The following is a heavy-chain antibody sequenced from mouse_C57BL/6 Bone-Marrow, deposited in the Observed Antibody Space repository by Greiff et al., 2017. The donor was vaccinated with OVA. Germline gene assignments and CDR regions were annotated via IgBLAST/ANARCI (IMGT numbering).Heavy chain of an antibody. CDR3: AREYYGSSRFAY. CDR2: IYPRSGNT. D-gene: IGHD1-1*01. CDR1: GYTFTSYG. V-gene: IGHV1-81*01. Sequence: QVQLKESGAELARPGASVKLSCKASGYTFTSYGISWVKQRTGQGLEWIGEIYPRSGNTYYNEKFKGKATLTADKSSSTAYMEIRSLTSEDSAVYFSAREYYGSSRFAYGDRGTGVTVSA. J-gene: IGHJ3*01.